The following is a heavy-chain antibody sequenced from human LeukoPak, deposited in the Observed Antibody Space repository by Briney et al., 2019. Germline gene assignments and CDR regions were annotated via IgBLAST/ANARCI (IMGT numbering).Heavy chain of an antibody. CDR3: ARGSSGHPRYFNY. CDR1: GYTFTSYA. D-gene: IGHD3-22*01. Sequence: GASVKVSCKASGYTFTSYAMHWVRQAPGQRLEWMGWINAGNGNTKYSQKFQGRVTITRDTSASTAYMELSSLRPEDTAVYYCARGSSGHPRYFNYWGQGTLVTVSS. V-gene: IGHV1-3*01. CDR2: INAGNGNT. J-gene: IGHJ4*02.